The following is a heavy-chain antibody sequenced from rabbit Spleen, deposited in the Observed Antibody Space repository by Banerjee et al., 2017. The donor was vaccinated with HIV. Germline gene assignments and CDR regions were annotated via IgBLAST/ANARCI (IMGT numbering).Heavy chain of an antibody. CDR2: INAVTGKA. Sequence: QSLEESGGDLVKPEGSLKLSCTASGFSFSNKAVMCWVRQAPGKGLQWIACINAVTGKAVYATWAKGRFTISKTSSTTVTLQMTSLTAADTATYFCARESVFYGGVAVLGYVDLWGQGTLVTVS. J-gene: IGHJ3*01. CDR3: ARESVFYGGVAVLGYVDL. D-gene: IGHD4-2*01. V-gene: IGHV1S40*01. CDR1: GFSFSNKAV.